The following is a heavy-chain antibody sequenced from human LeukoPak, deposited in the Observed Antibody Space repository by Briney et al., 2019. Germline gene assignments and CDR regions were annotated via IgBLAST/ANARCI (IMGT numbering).Heavy chain of an antibody. CDR3: ARRSVRYYYYMDV. CDR1: GFTFSSYW. Sequence: GGSLRLSCAASGFTFSSYWMSWVRQAPGKGLEWVAYIKQDVTEKYYVDSVKGRFTISRDNAKNSLYLQMNSLRAEDTAVYYCARRSVRYYYYMDVWGKGTTVTVSS. CDR2: IKQDVTEK. D-gene: IGHD3-10*02. J-gene: IGHJ6*03. V-gene: IGHV3-7*01.